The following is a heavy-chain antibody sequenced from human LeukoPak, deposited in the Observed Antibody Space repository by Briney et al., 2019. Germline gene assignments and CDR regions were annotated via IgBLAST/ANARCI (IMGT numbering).Heavy chain of an antibody. CDR1: GFTFSNYA. Sequence: PGGSLRLSCAASGFTFSNYAMSWVRQAPGKGLEWVSSISVGGGSTYYADSVKGRFTISRDNSKNTLYLQMNSLRAEDTAVYYCARDRPDIVATIGAFDIWGQGTMVTVSS. V-gene: IGHV3-23*01. D-gene: IGHD5-12*01. CDR3: ARDRPDIVATIGAFDI. CDR2: ISVGGGST. J-gene: IGHJ3*02.